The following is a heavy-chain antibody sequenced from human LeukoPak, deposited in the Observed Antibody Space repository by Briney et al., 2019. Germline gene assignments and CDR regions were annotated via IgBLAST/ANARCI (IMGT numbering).Heavy chain of an antibody. CDR1: GYTFTGYY. Sequence: ASVKVSCKASGYTFTGYYMHWVRQAPGQGLEWMGWINPNSGGTNYAQKFQGRVTMTRDTSISTAYMELSSLRSEDTAVYYCARREPHTEYYGMDVWGQGTTVTVSS. CDR3: ARREPHTEYYGMDV. D-gene: IGHD2-8*02. J-gene: IGHJ6*02. CDR2: INPNSGGT. V-gene: IGHV1-2*02.